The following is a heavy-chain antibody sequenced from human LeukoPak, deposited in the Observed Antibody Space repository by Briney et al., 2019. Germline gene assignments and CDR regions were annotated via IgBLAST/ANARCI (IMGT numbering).Heavy chain of an antibody. D-gene: IGHD4-17*01. CDR2: IYWNDAM. V-gene: IGHV2-5*01. J-gene: IGHJ3*02. Sequence: TLSLTCTVSGYSISSGYYWGWIRQPPGKALEWLALIYWNDAMRYSPSLKGRLTITKDTSKNQVVLTMTSMDPVDTATYYCAHRPDYGDYAGAFDMWGQGTLVIVSS. CDR1: GYSISSGYYW. CDR3: AHRPDYGDYAGAFDM.